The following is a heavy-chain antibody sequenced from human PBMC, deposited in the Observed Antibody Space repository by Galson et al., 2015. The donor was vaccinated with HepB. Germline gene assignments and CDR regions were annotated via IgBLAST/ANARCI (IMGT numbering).Heavy chain of an antibody. J-gene: IGHJ4*02. V-gene: IGHV3-11*01. CDR3: AREARIQLWHTMPDY. CDR2: ISSNGSTI. Sequence: SLRLSCAASGFTFSDYYMSWIRQAPGKGLEWVSYISSNGSTIYYADSVKGRFTISRDNAKNSLYLQMNSLRAEDTAVYYCAREARIQLWHTMPDYWGQGTLVTVSS. CDR1: GFTFSDYY. D-gene: IGHD5-18*01.